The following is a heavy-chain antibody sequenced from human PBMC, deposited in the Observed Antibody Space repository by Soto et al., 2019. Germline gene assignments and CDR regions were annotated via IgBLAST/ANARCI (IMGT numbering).Heavy chain of an antibody. CDR1: GFTFISYA. CDR3: AKRTVGWYFDL. Sequence: EVQLLESGGGLVQPGGSLRLSCAASGFTFISYAMNWVRQAPGKGLEWVSVISGSGGSTYYADAVKGRFTISRDNSKNTLYLQMTSLRAEDTAVYYCAKRTVGWYFDLWGRGTLVTVSS. J-gene: IGHJ2*01. D-gene: IGHD4-17*01. V-gene: IGHV3-23*01. CDR2: ISGSGGST.